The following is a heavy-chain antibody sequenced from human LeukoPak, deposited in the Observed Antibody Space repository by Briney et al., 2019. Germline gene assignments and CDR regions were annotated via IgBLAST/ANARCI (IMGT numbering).Heavy chain of an antibody. J-gene: IGHJ6*03. D-gene: IGHD1-1*01. CDR1: GFTFSSYS. CDR3: ARYGGTGTNYYYYMDV. Sequence: GGSLRLSCAASGFTFSSYSMNWVRQAPGKGLEWVSSISSSSYIYYADSVKGRFTISRDNAKNSLYLQMNSLRAEDTAVYYCARYGGTGTNYYYYMDVWGKGTTVTVSS. V-gene: IGHV3-21*03. CDR2: ISSSSYI.